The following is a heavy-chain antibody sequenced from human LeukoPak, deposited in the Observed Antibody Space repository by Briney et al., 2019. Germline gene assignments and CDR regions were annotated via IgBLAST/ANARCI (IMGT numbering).Heavy chain of an antibody. J-gene: IGHJ4*02. CDR1: GFTFSSYA. Sequence: GGSLRLSCAAPGFTFSSYAMSWVRQAPGKGPEWVSAISGSGGSTYYADSVKGRFTISRDNSKNTLYLQMNSLRAEDTAVYYCAKVRDRFWSGYSRGHYFDYWGQGTLVTVSS. D-gene: IGHD3-3*01. CDR3: AKVRDRFWSGYSRGHYFDY. V-gene: IGHV3-23*01. CDR2: ISGSGGST.